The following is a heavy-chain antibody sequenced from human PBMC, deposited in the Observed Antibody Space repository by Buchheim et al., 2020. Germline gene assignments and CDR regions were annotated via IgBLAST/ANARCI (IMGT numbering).Heavy chain of an antibody. Sequence: EVQLVESGGGLVQPGGSLRLSCAASGFTFSSYSMNWVRQAPGKGLEWFSYISSSSSTIYYTDSVKGRFTISRDNAKNSLYLHMNSLRAEDTAVYYCAREELRGAPDYWGQGTL. CDR2: ISSSSSTI. D-gene: IGHD1-26*01. J-gene: IGHJ4*02. CDR3: AREELRGAPDY. CDR1: GFTFSSYS. V-gene: IGHV3-48*01.